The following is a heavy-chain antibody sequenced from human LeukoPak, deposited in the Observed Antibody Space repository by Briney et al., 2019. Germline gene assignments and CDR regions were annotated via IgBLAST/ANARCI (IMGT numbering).Heavy chain of an antibody. CDR1: GYTSTGYY. D-gene: IGHD6-19*01. CDR2: INPNSGGT. CDR3: ARDRIAVAGTVDS. Sequence: ASVKVSCKASGYTSTGYYLHWVRQAPGQGLEWMGWINPNSGGTDYAQKFQGRVTMTRDTSISTAYMELSRLRSDDTAVYYCARDRIAVAGTVDSWGQGTLVTVSS. J-gene: IGHJ4*02. V-gene: IGHV1-2*02.